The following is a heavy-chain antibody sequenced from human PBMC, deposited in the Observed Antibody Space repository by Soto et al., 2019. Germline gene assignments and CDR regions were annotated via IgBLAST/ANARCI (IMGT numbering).Heavy chain of an antibody. Sequence: GGSLRLSCAGSGFRFSSSWMSWVRQAPGQGLEGVAHIKQDGSGKYYVDSAKGRFTNSRDNAKTPLYLQMNNLRAEDTAVYYCASWPDAAEEGKSQHCGQGTPVTVYS. CDR2: IKQDGSGK. CDR3: ASWPDAAEEGKSQH. D-gene: IGHD6-25*01. CDR1: GFRFSSSW. J-gene: IGHJ1*01. V-gene: IGHV3-7*01.